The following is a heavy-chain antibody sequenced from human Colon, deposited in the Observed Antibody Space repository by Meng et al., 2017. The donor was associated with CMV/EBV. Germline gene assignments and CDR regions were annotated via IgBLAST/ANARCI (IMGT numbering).Heavy chain of an antibody. J-gene: IGHJ3*01. D-gene: IGHD4-11*01. V-gene: IGHV3-7*01. CDR1: GFMFSRFW. CDR2: IKEDGSEK. Sequence: SLKISCAASGFMFSRFWMTWLRQAPGRGPELVAHIKEDGSEKYFMASVKGRCTISRDNARNSLYLQIHSLRVEDTAVYYCARDPYIKAFDLWGQGTMVTVSS. CDR3: ARDPYIKAFDL.